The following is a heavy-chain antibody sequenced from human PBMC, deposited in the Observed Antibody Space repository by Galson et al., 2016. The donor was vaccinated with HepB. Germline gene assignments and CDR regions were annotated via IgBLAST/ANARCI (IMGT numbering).Heavy chain of an antibody. CDR2: ITTNIGHP. CDR1: GYSFTNYA. Sequence: SVKVSCKASGYSFTNYAMNWVRQAPGQGLEWMGWITTNIGHPTYAQGFTGRFVFSLDTSVSTAYLQISNLMAEDTGVYYCTRGKSERFFDWLSDYWGQGTLVTVSS. V-gene: IGHV7-4-1*02. D-gene: IGHD3-9*01. J-gene: IGHJ4*02. CDR3: TRGKSERFFDWLSDY.